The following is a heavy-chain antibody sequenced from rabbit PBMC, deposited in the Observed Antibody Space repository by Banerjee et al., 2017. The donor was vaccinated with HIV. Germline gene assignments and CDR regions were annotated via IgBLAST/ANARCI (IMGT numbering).Heavy chain of an antibody. J-gene: IGHJ4*01. CDR1: GFSFSNGYD. CDR2: ISIGDGRT. D-gene: IGHD1-1*01. CDR3: FRGGSGEGL. Sequence: ESGGGLVKPGASLTLTCKASGFSFSNGYDMCWVRQAPGKGLEWIGCISIGDGRTYYASWVNGRFSISSHNAQNTLYLQLNSLTAADTATYFCFRGGSGEGLWGPGTLVTVS. V-gene: IGHV1S7*01.